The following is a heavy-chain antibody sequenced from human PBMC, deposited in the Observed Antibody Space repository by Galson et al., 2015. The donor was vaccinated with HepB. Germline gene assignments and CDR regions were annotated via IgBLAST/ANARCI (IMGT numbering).Heavy chain of an antibody. D-gene: IGHD3-22*01. Sequence: SVKVSCKASGYSFSSYGITWVRQAPGQGLEWMGWISPYNGNTVYGQRVYGRVTMTTETARNTAYMELRSLRFDDTALYYCVRRDYDQNYVDAWGQGTLVIVS. CDR2: ISPYNGNT. J-gene: IGHJ5*01. CDR3: VRRDYDQNYVDA. CDR1: GYSFSSYG. V-gene: IGHV1-18*01.